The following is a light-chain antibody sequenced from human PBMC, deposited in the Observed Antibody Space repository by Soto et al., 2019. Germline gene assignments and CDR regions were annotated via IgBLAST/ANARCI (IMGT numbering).Light chain of an antibody. J-gene: IGLJ2*01. CDR1: SNDIGRYNY. V-gene: IGLV2-14*01. CDR3: CSYTRSSTLL. CDR2: EVH. Sequence: QSALTQPISVSGSPGQSITISCTGNSNDIGRYNYVSWYQQHPGRAPRLMIYEVHNRPSGVSNRFSGSKSGNTASLTISGLQAADEADYYCCSYTRSSTLLFGGGTKLTVL.